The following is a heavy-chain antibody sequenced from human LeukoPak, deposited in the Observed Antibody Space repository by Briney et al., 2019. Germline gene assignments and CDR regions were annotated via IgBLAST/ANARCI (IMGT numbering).Heavy chain of an antibody. D-gene: IGHD1-7*01. CDR2: ISSSSSYI. CDR1: GFTFSSYS. V-gene: IGHV3-21*01. Sequence: KPGGSLRLSCAASGFTFSSYSMNWVRQAPGKGLEWVSSISSSSSYIYYADSVKGRFTISRDNAKNSLYLQMNSLRAEDTAVYYCAREGELRLAYYFDYWGQGTLVTVSS. CDR3: AREGELRLAYYFDY. J-gene: IGHJ4*02.